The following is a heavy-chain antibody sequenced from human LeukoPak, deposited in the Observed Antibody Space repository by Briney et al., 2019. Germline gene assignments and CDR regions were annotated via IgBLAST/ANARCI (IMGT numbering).Heavy chain of an antibody. CDR1: GFTFDEYG. CDR2: ITWDGGST. J-gene: IGHJ4*02. Sequence: PRGSLRPSFAASGFTFDEYGMRWVRQAPGKGLEWVSLITWDGGSTYYSGSVKGRFTISRDNSKNSLYLQMNSLRNEDTAFYYCAKDILGGRGWLDYWGQGTVLTVSS. V-gene: IGHV3-43*01. D-gene: IGHD3-16*01. CDR3: AKDILGGRGWLDY.